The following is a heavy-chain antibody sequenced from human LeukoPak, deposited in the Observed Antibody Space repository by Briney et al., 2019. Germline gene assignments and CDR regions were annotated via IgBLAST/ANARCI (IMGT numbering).Heavy chain of an antibody. D-gene: IGHD3-10*01. J-gene: IGHJ4*02. V-gene: IGHV3-23*01. CDR1: GFTFSSYA. CDR3: AKAYYYGSDFDY. Sequence: PGGSLRLSCAASGFTFSSYAMSWVRQAPGKGLEWVSAISGSGGSTYYADSVKGRFTTSKDNSKNTLYLQMNSLRAEDTAVYYCAKAYYYGSDFDYWGQGTLVTVSS. CDR2: ISGSGGST.